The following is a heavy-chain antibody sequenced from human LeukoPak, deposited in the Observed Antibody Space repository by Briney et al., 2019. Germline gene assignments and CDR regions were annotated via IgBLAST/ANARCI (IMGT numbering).Heavy chain of an antibody. D-gene: IGHD1-26*01. CDR3: ARQGGSFSDY. CDR2: IDPSDSYT. J-gene: IGHJ4*02. Sequence: GESLRISCQGSGYSFTRFWISWVRQMPGKGLEWMGRIDPSDSYTNYSPSFQGHVTISADKSISTAYLQWSSLKASDTAMYYCARQGGSFSDYWGQGTLVTVSS. V-gene: IGHV5-10-1*01. CDR1: GYSFTRFW.